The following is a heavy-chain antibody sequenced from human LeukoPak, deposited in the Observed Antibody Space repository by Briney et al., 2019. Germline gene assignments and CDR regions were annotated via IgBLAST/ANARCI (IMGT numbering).Heavy chain of an antibody. V-gene: IGHV3-30*04. D-gene: IGHD3-22*01. J-gene: IGHJ4*02. CDR1: GFSFSSYA. Sequence: PGRSLRLSCAASGFSFSSYAMHWVRQAPGKGLEWVALMSYDGSYKYYADSVKSRFTISRDNSKNTLYLQMNSQRAEDTAVYYCAREEYYTDSSGYYPVYYFDYWGQGTLVTVSS. CDR2: MSYDGSYK. CDR3: AREEYYTDSSGYYPVYYFDY.